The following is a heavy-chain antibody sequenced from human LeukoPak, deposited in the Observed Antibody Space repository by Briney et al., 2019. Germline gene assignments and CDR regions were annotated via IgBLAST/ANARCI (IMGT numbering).Heavy chain of an antibody. CDR2: ISSSGSTI. J-gene: IGHJ5*02. Sequence: PGRSLRLSCAASGFTFSSYAMHWVRQAPGKGLEWVSYISSSGSTIYYADSVKGRFTISRDNAKNSLYLQMNSLRAEDTAVYYCARAPGYGDYFDWFDPWGQGTLVTVSS. V-gene: IGHV3-48*04. CDR1: GFTFSSYA. D-gene: IGHD4-17*01. CDR3: ARAPGYGDYFDWFDP.